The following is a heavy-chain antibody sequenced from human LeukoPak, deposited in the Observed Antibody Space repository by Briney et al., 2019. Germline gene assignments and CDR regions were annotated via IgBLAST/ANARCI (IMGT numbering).Heavy chain of an antibody. Sequence: PGGSLRLSCTASGFIFSNYAMTWVRQAPGKGLEWVSGLSNTGGSTYYADSVKGRFTISRDNSNNTLYLQMSSLRAEDTAIYYCAKLTTNMITPYDSWGQGILVTVSS. CDR1: GFIFSNYA. V-gene: IGHV3-23*01. CDR3: AKLTTNMITPYDS. CDR2: LSNTGGST. J-gene: IGHJ4*02. D-gene: IGHD4-23*01.